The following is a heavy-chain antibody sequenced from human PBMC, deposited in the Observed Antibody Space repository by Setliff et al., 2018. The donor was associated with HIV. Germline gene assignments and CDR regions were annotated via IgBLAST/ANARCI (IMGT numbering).Heavy chain of an antibody. D-gene: IGHD3-9*01. Sequence: PGGSLRLSCAGSGFTFDSHGMIWVRQAPGRGLQWLAYINPAGITMYYADSVKGRFTIPRDNAKNSLYLQMNSLRAEDTALYYCARATVLRYFDWFSRPGANAFDIWGQGTMVTVSS. CDR3: ARATVLRYFDWFSRPGANAFDI. CDR1: GFTFDSHG. J-gene: IGHJ3*02. CDR2: INPAGITM. V-gene: IGHV3-48*04.